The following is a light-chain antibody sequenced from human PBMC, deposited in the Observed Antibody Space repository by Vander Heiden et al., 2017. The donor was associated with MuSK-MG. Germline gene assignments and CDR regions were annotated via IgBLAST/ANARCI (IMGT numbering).Light chain of an antibody. V-gene: IGKV3-15*01. CDR1: QSVSTN. Sequence: EILMTPSSAALSVSPGARATLSCTASQSVSTNLTCCQQKPVQAPRLLIYGASTRATGIPARFSGSGSGTEFTLPISSLQSEDCGICYWQHINAWPTFGGGTKVEIK. CDR3: QHINAWPT. CDR2: GAS. J-gene: IGKJ4*01.